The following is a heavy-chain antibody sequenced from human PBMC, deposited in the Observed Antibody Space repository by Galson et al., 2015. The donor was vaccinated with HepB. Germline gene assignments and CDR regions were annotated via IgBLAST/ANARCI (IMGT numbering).Heavy chain of an antibody. D-gene: IGHD3-16*02. CDR1: GYTFSTYS. V-gene: IGHV1-18*01. J-gene: IGHJ4*02. CDR3: ARDTSFSDSSLSY. CDR2: ISAYNGNT. Sequence: SVKVSCKASGYTFSTYSITWVRQAPGQGLEWMGWISAYNGNTNYAQKLQGRVTLTTDTSTSTVYMELRGLRSDDTAIYYCARDTSFSDSSLSYWGQGTLVTVSS.